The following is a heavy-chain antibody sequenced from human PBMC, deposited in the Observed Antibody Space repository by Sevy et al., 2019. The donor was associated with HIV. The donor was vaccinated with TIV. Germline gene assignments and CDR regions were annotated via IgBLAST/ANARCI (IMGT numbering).Heavy chain of an antibody. D-gene: IGHD2-2*01. V-gene: IGHV4-4*07. CDR1: GGSISSYY. Sequence: SETLSLTCTVSGGSISSYYWSWIRQPAGKGLEWIGRIYTSGSTNYNPSLKSQVTMSVDTSKNQFSLKLSSVTAADTAVYYCARATERGYCSSTSCYSFDYWGQGTLVTVSS. CDR3: ARATERGYCSSTSCYSFDY. CDR2: IYTSGST. J-gene: IGHJ4*02.